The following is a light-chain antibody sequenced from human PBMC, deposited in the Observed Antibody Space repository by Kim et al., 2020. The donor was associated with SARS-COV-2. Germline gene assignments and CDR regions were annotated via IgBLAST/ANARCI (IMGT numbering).Light chain of an antibody. CDR1: QAITNY. J-gene: IGKJ2*01. Sequence: SASVGDRVTITGRASQAITNYLAWYQQKPGKVPKLLIYVASTLQSGVPSRFSGGGSGTDFTLTISSLQPEDVATYYCQNYNSAPYTFGQGTKLEI. CDR3: QNYNSAPYT. V-gene: IGKV1-27*01. CDR2: VAS.